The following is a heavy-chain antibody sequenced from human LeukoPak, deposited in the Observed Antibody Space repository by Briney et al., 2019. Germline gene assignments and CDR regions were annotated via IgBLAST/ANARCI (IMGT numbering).Heavy chain of an antibody. J-gene: IGHJ4*02. CDR1: GGSISSSSYY. Sequence: SETLSLTCTVSGGSISSSSYYWGWIRQPPGKGLEWIGSIYYSGSTYYNPSLKSRVTISVDTSKNQFSLKLSSVTAADTAVYYCASLNRGLIDYWGQGTLVTVPS. CDR2: IYYSGST. D-gene: IGHD3-10*01. V-gene: IGHV4-39*01. CDR3: ASLNRGLIDY.